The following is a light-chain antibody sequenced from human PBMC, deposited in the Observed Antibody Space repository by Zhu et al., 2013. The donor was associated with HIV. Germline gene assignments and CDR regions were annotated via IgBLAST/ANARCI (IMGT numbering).Light chain of an antibody. CDR2: DAS. CDR1: QDIRNY. V-gene: IGKV1-33*01. Sequence: DIQLTQSPSFLSASVGDRVTITCQASQDIRNYLNWYHQRPGKAPKVLICDASNLERGVPPRFTGSGSGTEFSLIITSLQPEDTGTYFCHQYDTLPHTFGGGTRVEIK. J-gene: IGKJ4*01. CDR3: HQYDTLPHT.